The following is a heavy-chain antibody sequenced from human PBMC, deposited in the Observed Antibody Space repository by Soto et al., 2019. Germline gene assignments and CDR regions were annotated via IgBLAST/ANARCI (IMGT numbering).Heavy chain of an antibody. V-gene: IGHV4-4*02. J-gene: IGHJ4*02. CDR1: GGSISSSNW. CDR2: IYHSGST. D-gene: IGHD3-16*02. Sequence: QVQLQESGPGLVKPSGTLSLTCAVSGGSISSSNWWSWVRQPPGKGLEWIGEIYHSGSTNYNPSLKSRATISVDKSKNQFSLKLSYVTAADTAVYYCATNYVWGSYRYTPPLDYWGQGTLVTVSS. CDR3: ATNYVWGSYRYTPPLDY.